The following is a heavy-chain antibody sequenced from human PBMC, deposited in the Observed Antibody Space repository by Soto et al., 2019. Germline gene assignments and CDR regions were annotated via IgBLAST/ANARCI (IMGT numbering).Heavy chain of an antibody. CDR3: ARKAWVRFDY. CDR2: VFHTGDT. D-gene: IGHD7-27*01. V-gene: IGHV4-4*02. Sequence: SETLSLTCAVSGDSISTSVWCTCVRQPPGKGLEWIGEVFHTGDTYFNPSLRSRVAMSVDKSTNEFSLKVTSVTAADTAIYYCARKAWVRFDYWGQGALVTVSS. J-gene: IGHJ4*02. CDR1: GDSISTSVW.